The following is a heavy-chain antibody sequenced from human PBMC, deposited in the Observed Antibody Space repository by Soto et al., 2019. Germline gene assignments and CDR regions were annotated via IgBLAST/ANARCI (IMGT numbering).Heavy chain of an antibody. CDR2: IYYSGST. D-gene: IGHD5-12*01. V-gene: IGHV4-61*01. Sequence: SETLSLTCTVSGGSVSSGSYYWSWIRQPPGKGLEWIGYIYYSGSTNYNPSLKSRVTISVDTSKNQFSLKLSSVTAADTAVYYCAREMATISDPFDYCGQGPLVTVYS. J-gene: IGHJ4*02. CDR3: AREMATISDPFDY. CDR1: GGSVSSGSYY.